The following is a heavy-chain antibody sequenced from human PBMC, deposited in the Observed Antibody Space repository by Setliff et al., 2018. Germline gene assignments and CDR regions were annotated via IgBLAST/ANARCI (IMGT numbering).Heavy chain of an antibody. V-gene: IGHV4-59*08. CDR2: IYHSGDA. CDR1: GGSISSHY. D-gene: IGHD2-15*01. CDR3: ARHEEGYCDGGSCPYYFDY. J-gene: IGHJ4*02. Sequence: KSSETLSLTCTVSGGSISSHYWSWIRQPPGKGLEWIGNIYHSGDARYNLSLKSRVTISVDTSKNQFSLKLSSVTAADTAVYYCARHEEGYCDGGSCPYYFDYWGQGTLVTVSS.